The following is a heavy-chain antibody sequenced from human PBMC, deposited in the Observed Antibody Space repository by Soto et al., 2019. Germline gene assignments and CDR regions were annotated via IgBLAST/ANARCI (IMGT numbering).Heavy chain of an antibody. CDR1: GVTLSAYW. V-gene: IGHV3-74*01. CDR2: ISDDGSTA. D-gene: IGHD1-1*01. CDR3: ARGPRVSSTGTGAH. Sequence: GGALRVSCAVSGVTLSAYWMHWVRQVPGKGLTWVSRISDDGSTATYADSVKGRFVISRDNAKNSLYLEMNTLRVDDSGLYYCARGPRVSSTGTGAHWGRGTLVPVSS. J-gene: IGHJ4*02.